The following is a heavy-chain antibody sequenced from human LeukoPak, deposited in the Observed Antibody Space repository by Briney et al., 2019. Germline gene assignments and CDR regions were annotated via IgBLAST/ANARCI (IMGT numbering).Heavy chain of an antibody. V-gene: IGHV4-4*07. CDR1: GGSISSYY. CDR3: ARDRGGYFDY. J-gene: IGHJ4*02. D-gene: IGHD2-15*01. Sequence: SETLSLTCTVSGGSISSYYWSWIRQPAGKGRGWIGRIYTSGSTNYNPSLKSRVTMSVDTSKNQFSLKLSSVTAADTAVYYCARDRGGYFDYWGQGTLVTVSS. CDR2: IYTSGST.